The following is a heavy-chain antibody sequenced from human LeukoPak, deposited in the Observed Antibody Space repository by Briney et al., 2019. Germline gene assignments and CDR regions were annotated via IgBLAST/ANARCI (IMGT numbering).Heavy chain of an antibody. CDR2: IYTSGST. V-gene: IGHV4-61*02. Sequence: SQTLSLTCTVSGGSISSGSYYWSWIRQPAGKGLEWIGRIYTSGSTNYNPSLRSRVTISVDTSKNQFSLKLSSVTAADTAVYYCVSAGVRGVMDAFDIWGQGTMVTVSS. J-gene: IGHJ3*02. D-gene: IGHD3-10*01. CDR3: VSAGVRGVMDAFDI. CDR1: GGSISSGSYY.